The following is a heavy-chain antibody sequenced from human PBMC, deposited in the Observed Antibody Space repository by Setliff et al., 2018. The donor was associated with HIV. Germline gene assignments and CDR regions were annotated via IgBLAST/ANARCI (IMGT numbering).Heavy chain of an antibody. J-gene: IGHJ3*02. V-gene: IGHV5-51*01. CDR1: GYSFSNYW. D-gene: IGHD3-3*01. CDR2: IHPGDSDT. Sequence: GESLKISCQVFGYSFSNYWIGWVRQMPGKGLEWMGIIHPGDSDTRYSPSFQGQVTISADKPTSTAYLQWSSLKASDTAMYYCARQPHGDFWTDYVNAFDIWGQGTMVTVSS. CDR3: ARQPHGDFWTDYVNAFDI.